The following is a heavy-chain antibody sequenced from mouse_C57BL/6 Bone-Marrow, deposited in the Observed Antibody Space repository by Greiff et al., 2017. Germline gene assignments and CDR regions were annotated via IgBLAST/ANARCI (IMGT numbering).Heavy chain of an antibody. Sequence: QVQLQQPGAELVKPGASVKMSCKASGYTFTSYWITWVKQRPGQGLEWIGDFYPGSGSTNYNEKFKSKDTLTVDTSSSTAYMQLSSLTSEDSAVXYCARFGFWLLRYCDVWGTGTTVTVSS. J-gene: IGHJ1*03. V-gene: IGHV1-55*01. CDR3: ARFGFWLLRYCDV. D-gene: IGHD2-3*01. CDR2: FYPGSGST. CDR1: GYTFTSYW.